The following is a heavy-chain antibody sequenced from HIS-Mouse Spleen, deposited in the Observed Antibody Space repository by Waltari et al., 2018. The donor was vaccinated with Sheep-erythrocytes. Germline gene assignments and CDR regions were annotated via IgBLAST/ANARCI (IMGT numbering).Heavy chain of an antibody. J-gene: IGHJ4*02. CDR3: ARVASGATFDY. CDR1: GFTFSSYS. CDR2: ISSSSSYI. D-gene: IGHD1-26*01. Sequence: EVQLVESGGGLVKPGGSLRLSCAASGFTFSSYSMNWVRQAPGKGLEWVSSISSSSSYIYYADSVKGRFTISRDNAKNSLYLQMNSLRVEDTAVYYCARVASGATFDYWGQGTLVTVSS. V-gene: IGHV3-21*01.